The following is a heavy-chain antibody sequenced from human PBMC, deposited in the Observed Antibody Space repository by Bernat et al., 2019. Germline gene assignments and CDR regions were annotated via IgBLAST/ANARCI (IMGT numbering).Heavy chain of an antibody. J-gene: IGHJ4*02. Sequence: VQLVESGGGLVQPGGSLRLSCAASGFTFSSYWMHWVRQAPGKGLEWVAVISYDGSNKYYADSVKGRFTISRDNSKNTLYLQMNSLRAEDTAVYYCARDLSGYSSGWYEYYFDYWGQGTLVTVSS. D-gene: IGHD6-19*01. CDR3: ARDLSGYSSGWYEYYFDY. CDR1: GFTFSSYW. V-gene: IGHV3-30*01. CDR2: ISYDGSNK.